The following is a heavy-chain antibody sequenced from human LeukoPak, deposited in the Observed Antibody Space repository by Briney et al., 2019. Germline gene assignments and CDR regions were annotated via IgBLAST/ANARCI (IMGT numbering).Heavy chain of an antibody. J-gene: IGHJ6*03. D-gene: IGHD3-10*01. CDR3: ASYKGGSGSYYKIEARYYYMNV. Sequence: TETLSLTCTVSGGSISSSSYYWGWIRQPPVKGLEWIGTIYYSGSTYYNPSLKSRVTISVDTSKNQFSLKLSSVTAADTAVYYCASYKGGSGSYYKIEARYYYMNVWGKGTTVTISS. V-gene: IGHV4-39*01. CDR2: IYYSGST. CDR1: GGSISSSSYY.